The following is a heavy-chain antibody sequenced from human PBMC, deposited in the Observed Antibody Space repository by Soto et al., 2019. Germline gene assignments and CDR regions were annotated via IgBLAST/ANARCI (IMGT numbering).Heavy chain of an antibody. J-gene: IGHJ4*02. Sequence: QVQLVQSGAEVKEPGASVKVSCKASGYSFSNYALHWVRQAPGQRLEWMGWINADNGNTKYSQKFQGRVTFTRDTSASTAYMELSSLKSEDTAVYYCASPSSGSGSYYWGQGTLVTVSS. CDR2: INADNGNT. CDR3: ASPSSGSGSYY. D-gene: IGHD3-10*01. CDR1: GYSFSNYA. V-gene: IGHV1-3*01.